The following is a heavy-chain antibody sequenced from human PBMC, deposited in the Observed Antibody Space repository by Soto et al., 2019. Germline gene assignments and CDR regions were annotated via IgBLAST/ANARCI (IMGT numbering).Heavy chain of an antibody. CDR2: IYYSGST. D-gene: IGHD2-15*01. V-gene: IGHV4-59*01. CDR3: AGGRGQWWAFGYFDY. CDR1: GGSISSYY. Sequence: SETLSLTCTVSGGSISSYYWSWIRQPPGKGLEWIGYIYYSGSTNYNPSLKSRVTISVDTSKNQCSLKLSSVTAADTAVYYCAGGRGQWWAFGYFDYWGPGTTGTVSS. J-gene: IGHJ4*02.